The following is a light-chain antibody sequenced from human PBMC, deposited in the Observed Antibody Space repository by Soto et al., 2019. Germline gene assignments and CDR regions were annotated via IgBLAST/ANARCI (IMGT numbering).Light chain of an antibody. CDR1: QTTGNW. CDR2: KTS. Sequence: DIQMTQSPSTLSASVGDRVTITCRASQTTGNWVAWYQQKPGRAPKLLIFKTSSLESGGPSRFSGSGSGTEFTLTISCLQPDDFATYYCQQYGNYSPYTFGQGTNVEIK. CDR3: QQYGNYSPYT. J-gene: IGKJ2*01. V-gene: IGKV1-5*03.